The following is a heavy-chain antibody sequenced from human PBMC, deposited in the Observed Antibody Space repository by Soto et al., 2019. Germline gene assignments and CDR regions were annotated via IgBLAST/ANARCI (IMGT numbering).Heavy chain of an antibody. V-gene: IGHV3-30-3*01. D-gene: IGHD3-22*01. J-gene: IGHJ4*02. CDR1: GFTFNNYA. Sequence: QVQLVESGGGVVQPGRSLRLSCAASGFTFNNYAMHWVRQAPGKGLEWVAGISYDGDTKYSVDSVEGRFTISRDDSKTTLYLQMNSLRPDDTAVYYCAGDSGYFDYWGQRTLVTVSS. CDR3: AGDSGYFDY. CDR2: ISYDGDTK.